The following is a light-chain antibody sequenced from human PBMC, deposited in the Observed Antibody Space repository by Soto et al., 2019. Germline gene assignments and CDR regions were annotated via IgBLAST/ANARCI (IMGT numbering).Light chain of an antibody. V-gene: IGKV3-20*01. CDR3: KQHGSPPRK. CDR1: QSVSSSY. CDR2: LAS. Sequence: NGWTLSPRTLAVSTREGATLSCRASQSVSSSYLAWYQQKPGQAPRLLIYLASSRAPGIPDRFGGSGSGTDFTLTISSLEPEDPAVYSCKQHGSPPRKFAQGNNV. J-gene: IGKJ1*01.